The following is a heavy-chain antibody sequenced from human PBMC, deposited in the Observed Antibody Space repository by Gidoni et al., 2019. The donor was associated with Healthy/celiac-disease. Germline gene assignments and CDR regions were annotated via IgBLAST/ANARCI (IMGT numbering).Heavy chain of an antibody. Sequence: QVQLQESGPGLVKPSQTLSLTCTVSGGSIRSGGYYWSWIRQHPGKGLEWIGYIYYSGSTYYNPSLKSRVTISVDTSKNQFSLKLSSVTAADTAVYYCARDRFGYRDWFDPWGQGTLVTVSS. CDR3: ARDRFGYRDWFDP. CDR1: GGSIRSGGYY. J-gene: IGHJ5*02. D-gene: IGHD3-10*01. CDR2: IYYSGST. V-gene: IGHV4-31*03.